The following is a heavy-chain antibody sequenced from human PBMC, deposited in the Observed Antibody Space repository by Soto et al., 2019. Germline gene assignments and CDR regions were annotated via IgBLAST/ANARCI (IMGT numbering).Heavy chain of an antibody. CDR3: ASDSTGWTLDS. V-gene: IGHV3-33*01. D-gene: IGHD6-19*01. CDR1: GLSFSTSG. J-gene: IGHJ4*02. CDR2: VRYDGNK. Sequence: QVHLVESGGGVVQPGRSLRLSCEASGLSFSTSGLHWVRQAPGKGLEWVAVVRYDGNKYYADSVKGRFIISRDESTNTVYLQMNSLRAEDSAVFYCASDSTGWTLDSWGQGTLVTVSS.